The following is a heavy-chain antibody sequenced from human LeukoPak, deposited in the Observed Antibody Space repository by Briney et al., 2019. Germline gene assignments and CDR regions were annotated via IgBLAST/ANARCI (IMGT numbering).Heavy chain of an antibody. CDR1: GGSISSYY. CDR2: IYYSGST. V-gene: IGHV4-59*01. Sequence: PSETLSLTCTVSGGSISSYYWSWIRQPPGKGLEWIGYIYYSGSTNYSPSLKSRVTISVDTSKNQFSLKLSSVTAADTAVYYCARAGSYSSSWYSYYYYYGMDVWGQGTTVTVSS. J-gene: IGHJ6*02. D-gene: IGHD6-13*01. CDR3: ARAGSYSSSWYSYYYYYGMDV.